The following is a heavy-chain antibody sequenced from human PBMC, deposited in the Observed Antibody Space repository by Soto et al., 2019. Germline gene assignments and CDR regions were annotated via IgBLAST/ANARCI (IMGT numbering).Heavy chain of an antibody. D-gene: IGHD4-17*01. CDR3: AGGDYGGNSGVY. CDR2: IFPGDSDT. V-gene: IGHV5-51*01. Sequence: PGESLKISCQASGYSFTSYWIGWVRQMPGKGLGWMGIIFPGDSDTRYNPSFEGQVTVSADKSISTAYLQWSSLKASDTAMYYCAGGDYGGNSGVYWGQGTLVTVSS. J-gene: IGHJ4*02. CDR1: GYSFTSYW.